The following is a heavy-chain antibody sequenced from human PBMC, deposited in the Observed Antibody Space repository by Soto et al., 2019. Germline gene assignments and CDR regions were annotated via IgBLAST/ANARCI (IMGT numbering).Heavy chain of an antibody. J-gene: IGHJ5*02. CDR1: GGTFSSYT. D-gene: IGHD3-3*01. Sequence: ASVKVSCKASGGTFSSYTISWVRQAPGQGLEWMGRIIPILGIANYAQKFQGRVTITADKSTSTAYMELSSLRSEDTAVYYCARDNYDFWSGDNNWFDPWGQGTLVTV. CDR2: IIPILGIA. V-gene: IGHV1-69*04. CDR3: ARDNYDFWSGDNNWFDP.